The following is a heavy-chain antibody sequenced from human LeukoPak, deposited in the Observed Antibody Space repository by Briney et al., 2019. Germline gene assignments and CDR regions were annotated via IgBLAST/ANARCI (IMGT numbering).Heavy chain of an antibody. CDR3: AKTTTGYSSGRYPGWPVDY. CDR1: APTFSSYA. D-gene: IGHD6-19*01. Sequence: GRSLRLSWALSAPTFSSYATSWVRHAPGRWLGCVSAMSVIVGSTYYADSVKGRFTISRDNSKNTLYLQMNSLRAEDTAVYYCAKTTTGYSSGRYPGWPVDYWGQGTLVTVSS. CDR2: MSVIVGST. J-gene: IGHJ4*02. V-gene: IGHV3-23*01.